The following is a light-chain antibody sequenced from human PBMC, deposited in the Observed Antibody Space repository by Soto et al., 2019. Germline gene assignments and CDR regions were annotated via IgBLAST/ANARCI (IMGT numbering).Light chain of an antibody. CDR3: SSYAGSSNV. V-gene: IGLV2-8*01. CDR2: EVN. CDR1: SSHVGGYNY. Sequence: QSVLTQPPSASGSPGQSVAISCTGTSSHVGGYNYVSWYQQHPGKAPKLMIYEVNKRPSGVPDRFSGSKSGNTASLTVSGLQAEEEADYYCSSYAGSSNVFGTGTKVTAL. J-gene: IGLJ1*01.